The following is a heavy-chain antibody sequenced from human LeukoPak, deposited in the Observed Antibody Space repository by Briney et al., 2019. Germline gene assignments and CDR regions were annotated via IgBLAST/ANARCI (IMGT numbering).Heavy chain of an antibody. CDR1: GGSISSGGYY. CDR2: IYYSGST. V-gene: IGHV4-31*03. Sequence: SETLSLTCTVSGGSISSGGYYWSWIRQHPGKGLEWIGYIYYSGSTYYNPSLKSRVIISVDTSKNQFPLKLSSVTAADTAVYYCARGILTGPIYGFDIWGQGTMVTVSS. CDR3: ARGILTGPIYGFDI. D-gene: IGHD3-9*01. J-gene: IGHJ3*02.